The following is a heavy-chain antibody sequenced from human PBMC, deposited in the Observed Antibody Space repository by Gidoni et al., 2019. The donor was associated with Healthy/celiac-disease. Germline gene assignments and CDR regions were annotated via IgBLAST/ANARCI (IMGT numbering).Heavy chain of an antibody. V-gene: IGHV1-69*01. CDR2: IIPIFGTA. Sequence: QVQLVQSGAEVKKPGSSVKVSCKASGGTFSSYAISWVRQAPGQGLEWMGGIIPIFGTANYAQKFQGRVTITADESTSTAYMELSSLRSEDTAVYYCARDRGYCSGGSCYRDAFDIWGQGTMVTVSS. J-gene: IGHJ3*02. CDR3: ARDRGYCSGGSCYRDAFDI. CDR1: GGTFSSYA. D-gene: IGHD2-15*01.